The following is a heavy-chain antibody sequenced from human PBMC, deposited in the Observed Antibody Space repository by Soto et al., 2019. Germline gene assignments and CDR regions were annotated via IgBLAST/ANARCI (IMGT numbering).Heavy chain of an antibody. Sequence: QVQLVQSGAEVKKPGSSVKVSCKTSGGLFSVVSFNWVRQAPGQGLEWMGGVLPITGSTDYAQKFKGRLTITADRSTSTIYMELSRLTSDDTANYYCATIRVRGGPLRFEDGGQGTLISVSS. D-gene: IGHD5-12*01. J-gene: IGHJ4*01. CDR3: ATIRVRGGPLRFED. V-gene: IGHV1-69*06. CDR2: VLPITGST. CDR1: GGLFSVVS.